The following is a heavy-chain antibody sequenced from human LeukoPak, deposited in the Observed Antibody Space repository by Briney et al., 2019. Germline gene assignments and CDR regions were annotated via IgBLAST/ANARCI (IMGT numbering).Heavy chain of an antibody. CDR3: AIPGGSSANCFDP. CDR1: GFTFSSYS. J-gene: IGHJ5*02. CDR2: IKKDGSEK. V-gene: IGHV3-7*01. D-gene: IGHD6-13*01. Sequence: GGSLRLSSAASGFTFSSYSMSWVRQAAGNGLEWVANIKKDGSEKYYVDSVKGRFTISRDNAKNSLYLQMNSLRAEDTAVYYCAIPGGSSANCFDPWGPGTQVTVSS.